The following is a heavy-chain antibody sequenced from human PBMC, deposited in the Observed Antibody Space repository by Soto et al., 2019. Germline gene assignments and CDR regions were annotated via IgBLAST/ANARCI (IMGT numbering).Heavy chain of an antibody. D-gene: IGHD6-13*01. CDR2: ISGYNGDT. CDR3: ARGGSSWSAEYYQH. Sequence: ASVKVSCKASGYTLTNYGINWVRQAPGQGPEWMGWISGYNGDTKYSQILQGRVTMTTDTSTSTAYMELRSLRSDDTAVYYCARGGSSWSAEYYQHWGQGTLVTVSS. J-gene: IGHJ1*01. CDR1: GYTLTNYG. V-gene: IGHV1-18*04.